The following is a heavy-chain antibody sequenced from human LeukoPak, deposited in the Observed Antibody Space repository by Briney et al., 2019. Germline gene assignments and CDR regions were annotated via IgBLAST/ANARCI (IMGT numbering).Heavy chain of an antibody. D-gene: IGHD2-15*01. Sequence: SSETLSLTCTVSGGSISSYYWSWIRQPPGKGLEWIGYIYYSGSTNYNPSLKSRVTISVDTSKNQFSLKLSSVTAADTAVYYCARLRKGGLAFWGQGTMVTVSS. CDR3: ARLRKGGLAF. V-gene: IGHV4-59*12. J-gene: IGHJ3*01. CDR2: IYYSGST. CDR1: GGSISSYY.